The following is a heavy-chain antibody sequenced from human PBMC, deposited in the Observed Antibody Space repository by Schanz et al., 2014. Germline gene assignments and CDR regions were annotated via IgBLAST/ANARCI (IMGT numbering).Heavy chain of an antibody. Sequence: QGQLVQSGPEVKEPWASVKVSCEASRYTFNTYGLNWVRQAPGQGLEWMGWISAYTNNTNYAQKVQGRVTMTTDTSTGTAYMELRSMRSDDTAVYYCARDRRRYCSTASCLHDNWFDPWGQGTLVIVSS. CDR2: ISAYTNNT. V-gene: IGHV1-18*01. J-gene: IGHJ5*02. D-gene: IGHD2-2*01. CDR1: RYTFNTYG. CDR3: ARDRRRYCSTASCLHDNWFDP.